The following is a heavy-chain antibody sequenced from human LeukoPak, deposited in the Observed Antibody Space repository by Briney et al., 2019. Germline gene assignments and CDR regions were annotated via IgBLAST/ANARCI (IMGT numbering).Heavy chain of an antibody. D-gene: IGHD3-16*02. V-gene: IGHV4-39*07. CDR3: ARGFARRHYDYVWGSYRSIRGFDY. J-gene: IGHJ4*02. Sequence: SETLSLTCTVCGGSISSSSYYWGWIRQPPGKGLDWIGSIYYRGSTYYNPSLKSRVTISVDTSKNQFSLKLSSVTAADTAVYYCARGFARRHYDYVWGSYRSIRGFDYWGQGTLVTVSS. CDR2: IYYRGST. CDR1: GGSISSSSYY.